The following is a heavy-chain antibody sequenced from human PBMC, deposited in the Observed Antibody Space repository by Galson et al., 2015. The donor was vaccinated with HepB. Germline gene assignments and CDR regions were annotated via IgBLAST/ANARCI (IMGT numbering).Heavy chain of an antibody. V-gene: IGHV3-23*01. D-gene: IGHD3-10*01. CDR2: ISGSAFSA. J-gene: IGHJ4*02. CDR1: TFTFSNYA. Sequence: SLRLSCAASTFTFSNYAMSWVRQAPGKGLQWVSGISGSAFSAHYADSVEGRFTISRDNSKNTLYLQMKSLRADDTAIYYCARGLSWFGDPLPLDYWGQGTLVTVFS. CDR3: ARGLSWFGDPLPLDY.